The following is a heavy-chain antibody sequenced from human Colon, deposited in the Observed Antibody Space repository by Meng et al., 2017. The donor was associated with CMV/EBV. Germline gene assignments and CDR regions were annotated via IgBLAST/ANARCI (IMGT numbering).Heavy chain of an antibody. D-gene: IGHD6-19*01. CDR3: AKGSVAGGLYYFAS. J-gene: IGHJ4*02. Sequence: GGSLSLSCAVAGFIFSNYAMTWVRQAPGKGLEWVSTISTTGSSTNYADSVKGRFTISRHNSKNSLYLQMSSLRTEDTALYYCAKGSVAGGLYYFASWGQGTMVTVSS. CDR2: ISTTGSST. CDR1: GFIFSNYA. V-gene: IGHV3-23*01.